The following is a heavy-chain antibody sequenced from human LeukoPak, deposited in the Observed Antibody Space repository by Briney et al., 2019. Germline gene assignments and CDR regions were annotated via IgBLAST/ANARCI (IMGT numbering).Heavy chain of an antibody. V-gene: IGHV3-15*01. CDR1: GFTFSNVW. Sequence: PGGSLRLSCAASGFTFSNVWMSWVRQAPGKGLEWVGRIKSKTAGGTKEYGAPVKGRFTISRDDSKNTVHLQMNSLKIEDTAVYYCTAPLRSGSGTQPFDYWGQGTLVTVSS. CDR3: TAPLRSGSGTQPFDY. CDR2: IKSKTAGGTK. D-gene: IGHD6-25*01. J-gene: IGHJ4*02.